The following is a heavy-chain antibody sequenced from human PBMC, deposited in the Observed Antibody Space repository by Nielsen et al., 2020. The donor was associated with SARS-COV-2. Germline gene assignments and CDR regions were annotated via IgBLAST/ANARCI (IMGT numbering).Heavy chain of an antibody. J-gene: IGHJ4*02. D-gene: IGHD4-23*01. CDR1: GYIFTDYW. CDR2: IYPGDSDI. CDR3: AKGGDNSGSYFDH. Sequence: KVSCKASGYIFTDYWIGWVRQMPGKGLEWMGIIYPGDSDITYSPSFQGQVTISADNSISAAYLQWSSLKASDTAMYYCAKGGDNSGSYFDHWGQGTLLTVSS. V-gene: IGHV5-51*01.